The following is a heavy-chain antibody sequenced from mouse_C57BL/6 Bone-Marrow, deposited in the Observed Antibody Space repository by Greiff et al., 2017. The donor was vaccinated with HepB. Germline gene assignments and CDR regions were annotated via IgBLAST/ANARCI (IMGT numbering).Heavy chain of an antibody. V-gene: IGHV2-2*01. D-gene: IGHD4-1*02. CDR1: GFSLTSYG. CDR2: IWSGGST. J-gene: IGHJ3*01. CDR3: ARSRFQLGWFAY. Sequence: VQRVESGPGLVQPSQSLSITCTVSGFSLTSYGVHWVRQSPGKGLEWLGVIWSGGSTDYNAAFISRLSISKDNSKSQVFFKMNSLQADDTAIYYCARSRFQLGWFAYWGQGTLVTVSA.